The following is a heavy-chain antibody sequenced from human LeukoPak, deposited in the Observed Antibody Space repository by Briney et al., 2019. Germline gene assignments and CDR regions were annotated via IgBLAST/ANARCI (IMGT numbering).Heavy chain of an antibody. CDR2: INWNGGST. CDR1: GFTFDDYG. CDR3: ARGLYYYDSSGYYYLGY. Sequence: PGVSLRLSCAASGFTFDDYGMSWVRQAPGKGLEWVSGINWNGGSTGYADSVKGRFTISRDNAKNSLYLQMNSLRAEDTALYYCARGLYYYDSSGYYYLGYWGQGTLVTVSS. D-gene: IGHD3-22*01. J-gene: IGHJ4*02. V-gene: IGHV3-20*04.